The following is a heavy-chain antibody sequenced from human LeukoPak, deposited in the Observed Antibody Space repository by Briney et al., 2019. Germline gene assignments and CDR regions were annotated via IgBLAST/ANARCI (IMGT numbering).Heavy chain of an antibody. Sequence: SVKVSCKASGGTFSSYAISWVRQAPGQGLEWMGGIIPIFDTTNYAQKFQGRVTITADESTSTAYMELSSLRSEDTAVYYCARDIGYSSGWWDAFDIWGQGTMVTVSS. CDR2: IIPIFDTT. J-gene: IGHJ3*02. CDR3: ARDIGYSSGWWDAFDI. D-gene: IGHD6-19*01. CDR1: GGTFSSYA. V-gene: IGHV1-69*13.